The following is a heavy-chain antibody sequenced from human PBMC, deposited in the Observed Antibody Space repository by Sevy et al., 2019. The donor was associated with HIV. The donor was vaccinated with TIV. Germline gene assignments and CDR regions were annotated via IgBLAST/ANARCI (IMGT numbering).Heavy chain of an antibody. V-gene: IGHV1-18*01. CDR1: GYTFTSYG. J-gene: IGHJ6*02. D-gene: IGHD3-22*01. CDR3: ARDGRYKMYYYDSSGYKYGMDV. CDR2: ISAYNGNT. Sequence: ASVKVSCKASGYTFTSYGISWVRQAPGQGLEWMGWISAYNGNTNDAQKLQGRVTMTTDTSTSTAYMELRSLRSDDTAVYYCARDGRYKMYYYDSSGYKYGMDVWGQGTTVTVSS.